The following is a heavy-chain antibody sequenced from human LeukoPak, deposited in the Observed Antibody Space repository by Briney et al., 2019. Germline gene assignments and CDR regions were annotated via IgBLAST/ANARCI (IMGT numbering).Heavy chain of an antibody. V-gene: IGHV4-34*01. CDR1: GGSFSGYY. J-gene: IGHJ4*02. D-gene: IGHD1-7*01. CDR2: INHRGST. Sequence: SETLSLTCAVYGGSFSGYYWSWIRQPPGKGLEWIGEINHRGSTNYNPSLKSRVTISVDTSKNQFSLKLSSVTAADTAVYYCARGPTNWNYRKGVDYWGQGTLVTVSS. CDR3: ARGPTNWNYRKGVDY.